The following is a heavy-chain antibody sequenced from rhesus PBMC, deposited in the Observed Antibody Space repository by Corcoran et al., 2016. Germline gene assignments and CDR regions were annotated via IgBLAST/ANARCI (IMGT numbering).Heavy chain of an antibody. V-gene: IGHV4S12*01. Sequence: QVQLQESGPGLVKPSETLSLTCAVSGGSISSSNWWSWTRQPPGKGLEWMGGIYSNTETTNYKPSRKNRVTISKDTSKNQFSLKLSSVTAADTAVYYCAREGSHGVLDYWGQGVLVTVSS. CDR2: IYSNTETT. CDR3: AREGSHGVLDY. D-gene: IGHD3-34*01. J-gene: IGHJ4*01. CDR1: GGSISSSNW.